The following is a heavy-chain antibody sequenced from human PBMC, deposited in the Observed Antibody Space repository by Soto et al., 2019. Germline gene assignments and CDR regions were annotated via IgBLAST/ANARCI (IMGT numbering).Heavy chain of an antibody. V-gene: IGHV1-46*03. CDR1: GYTFTSYY. CDR2: INPSGGST. CDR3: ARDPVHIAAAGTPIDY. Sequence: ASVKVSCKASGYTFTSYYMHWVRQAPGQGLEWMGIINPSGGSTSYAQKFQGRVTMTRDTSTSTVYMELSSLRSEDTAVYYCARDPVHIAAAGTPIDYWGQGTLVTVFS. J-gene: IGHJ4*02. D-gene: IGHD6-13*01.